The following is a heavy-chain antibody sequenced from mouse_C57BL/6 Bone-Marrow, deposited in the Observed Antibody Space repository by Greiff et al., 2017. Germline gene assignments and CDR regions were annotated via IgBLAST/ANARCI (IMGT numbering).Heavy chain of an antibody. J-gene: IGHJ2*01. V-gene: IGHV14-4*01. D-gene: IGHD2-1*01. CDR1: GFNIKDDY. CDR3: TTDLLTLD. Sequence: VQLQQSGAELVRPGASVKLSCTASGFNIKDDYMHWVKQRPEQGLEWIGWIDPENGDTEYAPKFQGKATITADTSSNTAYLQLSSLTSGDTAVYYCTTDLLTLDWGQGTTLTVSS. CDR2: IDPENGDT.